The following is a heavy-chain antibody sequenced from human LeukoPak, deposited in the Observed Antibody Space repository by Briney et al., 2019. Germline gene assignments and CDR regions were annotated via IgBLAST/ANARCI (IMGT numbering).Heavy chain of an antibody. CDR1: GLTFSRNW. CDR2: INGDGSAE. J-gene: IGHJ4*02. V-gene: IGHV3-7*01. Sequence: GGSLRLSCVVSGLTFSRNWMTWVRKAPRKGLEWVANINGDGSAEYYGDSVKGRSTISRDDAKKSLYLQMNGLRDEDTAVYYCVTHLNWTFNYWGQGTLVTVSS. D-gene: IGHD1-1*01. CDR3: VTHLNWTFNY.